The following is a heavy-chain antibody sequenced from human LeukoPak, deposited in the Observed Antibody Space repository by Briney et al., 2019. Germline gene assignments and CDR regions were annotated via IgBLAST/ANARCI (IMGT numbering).Heavy chain of an antibody. CDR3: ARADYDFWSGYYLGDYVWGSYRFRRGFDY. J-gene: IGHJ4*02. Sequence: ASVKVSCKASGYTFTGYYMHWVRQAPGQGLEWMGWINPNSGGTNYAQKFQGWVTMTRDTSISTAYMELRSLRSDDTAVYYCARADYDFWSGYYLGDYVWGSYRFRRGFDYWGQGTLVTVSS. D-gene: IGHD3-16*02. V-gene: IGHV1-2*04. CDR2: INPNSGGT. CDR1: GYTFTGYY.